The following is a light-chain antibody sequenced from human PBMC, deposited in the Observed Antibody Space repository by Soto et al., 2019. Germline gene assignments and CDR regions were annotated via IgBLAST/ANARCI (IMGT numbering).Light chain of an antibody. J-gene: IGLJ2*01. CDR2: GNS. CDR3: QSYDSTLRHVL. CDR1: SSNIGARYD. Sequence: QSVLTQPPSVSGAPGQRVTISCTGSSSNIGARYDVHWYQQLPGTAPKLLIYGNSNRPSGVPDRFSGSKSDTSASLAITGLQAEDEADYYCQSYDSTLRHVLFGGGTQLTVL. V-gene: IGLV1-40*01.